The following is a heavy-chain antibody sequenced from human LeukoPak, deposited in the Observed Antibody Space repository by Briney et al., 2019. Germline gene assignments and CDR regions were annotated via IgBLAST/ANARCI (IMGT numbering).Heavy chain of an antibody. CDR2: ISSSSSYI. V-gene: IGHV3-21*01. D-gene: IGHD2-15*01. J-gene: IGHJ4*02. CDR1: GFTFSSYS. Sequence: PGGSLRLSCAASGFTFSSYSMNWVRQAPGKGLEGVSSISSSSSYIYYADSVKGRVTLSRDNAKNSLYLEMNSLRAEDTAVYYCARGALGSCSGGSCYSFDYWGQGTLVTVSS. CDR3: ARGALGSCSGGSCYSFDY.